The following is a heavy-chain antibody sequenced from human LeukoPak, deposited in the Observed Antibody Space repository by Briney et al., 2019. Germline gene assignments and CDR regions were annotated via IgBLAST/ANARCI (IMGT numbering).Heavy chain of an antibody. D-gene: IGHD3-10*01. CDR2: ISGSGGST. Sequence: GGSLRLSCAASGFTFSSYAMSWVRQAPGKGLEWVSAISGSGGSTYYADSVKGRFTISRDNAKNLVYLQMSSLRVEDTAVYYCVRDVELWGQGTLVTVSS. J-gene: IGHJ4*02. CDR1: GFTFSSYA. V-gene: IGHV3-23*01. CDR3: VRDVEL.